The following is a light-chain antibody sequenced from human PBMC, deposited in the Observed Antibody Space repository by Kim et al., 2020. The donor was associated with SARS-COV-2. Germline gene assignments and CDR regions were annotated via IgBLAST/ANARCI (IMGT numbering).Light chain of an antibody. Sequence: VTISCSGTSSNIGAGYLVHWYQQFPGTAPTLLVLDNTNRPSGVPDRFSGAKSGTSASLTIAGLQAEDEADYYCQSYDASLRGSYVFGTGTKVTVL. J-gene: IGLJ1*01. CDR3: QSYDASLRGSYV. V-gene: IGLV1-40*01. CDR1: SSNIGAGYL. CDR2: DNT.